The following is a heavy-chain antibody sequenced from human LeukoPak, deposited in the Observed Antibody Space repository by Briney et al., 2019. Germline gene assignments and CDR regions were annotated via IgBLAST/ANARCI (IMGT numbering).Heavy chain of an antibody. CDR1: GYTFTRYG. Sequence: ASVKVSCRASGYTFTRYGLNWVRQAPGQGLEWMGWISGYNGKANYVQKFQGRVTMTTDTSTSTAYMELRSLRSDDTAVYYCARGQTNRLLWVGELLSNINPFDYWGQGTLVTVSS. J-gene: IGHJ4*02. CDR2: ISGYNGKA. CDR3: ARGQTNRLLWVGELLSNINPFDY. V-gene: IGHV1-18*04. D-gene: IGHD3-10*01.